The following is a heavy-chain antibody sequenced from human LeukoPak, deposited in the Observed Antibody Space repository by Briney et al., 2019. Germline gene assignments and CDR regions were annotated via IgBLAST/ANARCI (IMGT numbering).Heavy chain of an antibody. V-gene: IGHV1-2*02. Sequence: GASVKVSCKASGYTFTGYYMHWVRQAPGQGLEWMGWINPISGGTNYAQNFQGRVTMTRDTSISTAYMELSRLRSDDTAVYYCARVESAYYGSGSNFDYWGQGTLVTVSS. D-gene: IGHD3-10*01. CDR2: INPISGGT. CDR1: GYTFTGYY. CDR3: ARVESAYYGSGSNFDY. J-gene: IGHJ4*02.